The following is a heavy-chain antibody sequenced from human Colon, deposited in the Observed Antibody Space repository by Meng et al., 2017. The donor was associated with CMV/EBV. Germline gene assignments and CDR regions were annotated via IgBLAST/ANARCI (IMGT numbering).Heavy chain of an antibody. J-gene: IGHJ4*02. CDR1: GLIISDYW. V-gene: IGHV3-74*01. Sequence: SLSCAPSGLIISDYWMHSVRHAPGKGLVWVSGTNTDGRRTNSADSVRGRFTLSRDNAKNTLYLQMNSLRDDDTAVYYCVVSSPRHEYWGQGTLVTVSS. CDR3: VVSSPRHEY. CDR2: TNTDGRRT. D-gene: IGHD3-10*01.